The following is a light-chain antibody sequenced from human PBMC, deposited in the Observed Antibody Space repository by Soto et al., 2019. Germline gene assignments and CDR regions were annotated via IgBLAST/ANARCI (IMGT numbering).Light chain of an antibody. J-gene: IGLJ2*01. CDR2: EVS. Sequence: QAVVTQPASVSGSPGQSITISCTGTSSDVGGYNYVSWYQQHPGKAPKLMIYEVSDRPSGVSNRFSGSKSGNTASLTISGLQAEDEAYYYCSSYTTSSTMIFGGGTKVTVL. V-gene: IGLV2-14*01. CDR3: SSYTTSSTMI. CDR1: SSDVGGYNY.